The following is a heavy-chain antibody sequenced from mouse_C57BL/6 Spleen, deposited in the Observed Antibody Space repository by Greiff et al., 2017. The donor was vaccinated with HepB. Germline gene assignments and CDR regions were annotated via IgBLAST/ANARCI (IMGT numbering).Heavy chain of an antibody. V-gene: IGHV14-3*01. Sequence: VQLQQSVAELVRPGASVKLSCTASGFNIKNTYMHWVKQRPEQGLEWIGRIDPANGNTKYAPKFQGKATITADTSSNTAYVQLSSLTSEDTAIYYCASPPYYYGSSSWFAYWGQGTLVTVSA. CDR1: GFNIKNTY. J-gene: IGHJ3*01. D-gene: IGHD1-1*01. CDR3: ASPPYYYGSSSWFAY. CDR2: IDPANGNT.